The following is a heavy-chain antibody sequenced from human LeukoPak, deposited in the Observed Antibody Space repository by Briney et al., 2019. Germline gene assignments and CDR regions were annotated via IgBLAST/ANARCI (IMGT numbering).Heavy chain of an antibody. Sequence: GGSLRLSCAASGFTFTTYAMNWVRQAPGKGLEWVSFISRSDGTTHYADSVKGRFTISRDNSRNTVYLQMNSLRAEDTAQYYCVRDDYSDWPPLFDYWGQGTLVTVPS. CDR2: ISRSDGTT. CDR1: GFTFTTYA. D-gene: IGHD4-11*01. V-gene: IGHV3-23*01. CDR3: VRDDYSDWPPLFDY. J-gene: IGHJ4*02.